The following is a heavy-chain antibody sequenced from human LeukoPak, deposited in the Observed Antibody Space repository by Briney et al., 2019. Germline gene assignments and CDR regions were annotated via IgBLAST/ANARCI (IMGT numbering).Heavy chain of an antibody. CDR2: IGSSSDYT. V-gene: IGHV3-23*01. Sequence: GGSLRLSCAASGFTFSSYAMSWVRQAPGKGLEWVSSIGSSSDYTYYAGSVKGRFTISRDNSKNTLYLQMNSLRADDTAVYYCAKDRPNYYESNGHYYRRDGDYWGQGTLVTVSS. CDR3: AKDRPNYYESNGHYYRRDGDY. D-gene: IGHD3-22*01. J-gene: IGHJ4*02. CDR1: GFTFSSYA.